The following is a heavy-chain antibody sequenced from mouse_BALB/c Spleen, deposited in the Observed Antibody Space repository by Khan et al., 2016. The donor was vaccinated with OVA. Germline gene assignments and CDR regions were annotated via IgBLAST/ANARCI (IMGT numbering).Heavy chain of an antibody. CDR1: GYTFISYV. J-gene: IGHJ4*01. Sequence: VQLKQSGPELVKPGASVKMSCKASGYTFISYVLHWVKQKPGQGLEWIGYINPYNDGTKYNEKFKGKATLTSDKSSSTAYMELSSLTSEDSAVYSSARCGSSTCYAMDYWGQGTSGTVSS. CDR2: INPYNDGT. CDR3: ARCGSSTCYAMDY. D-gene: IGHD1-1*01. V-gene: IGHV1S136*01.